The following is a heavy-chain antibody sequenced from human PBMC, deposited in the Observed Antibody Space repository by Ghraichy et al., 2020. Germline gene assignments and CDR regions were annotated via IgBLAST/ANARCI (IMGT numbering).Heavy chain of an antibody. Sequence: SCAASGFTFSRYALSWVRQAPGKGLEWVSSISGSGGTTYYADSVKGRFTISRDNSKNTVSLEMNSLRAEDTAVYYCAKDLDYNSIIGAFDIWGQGTMVIVSS. CDR3: AKDLDYNSIIGAFDI. CDR1: GFTFSRYA. CDR2: ISGSGGTT. D-gene: IGHD6-13*01. V-gene: IGHV3-23*01. J-gene: IGHJ3*02.